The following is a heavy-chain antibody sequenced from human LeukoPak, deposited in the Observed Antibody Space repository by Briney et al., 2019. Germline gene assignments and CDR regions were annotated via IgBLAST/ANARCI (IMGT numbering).Heavy chain of an antibody. CDR3: AKGAAYYDFWNGYYTN. V-gene: IGHV3-30*02. Sequence: GGSLRLSCAASGFTFSSYGMHWVRQAPGKGLEWVAFIRYDGSNKYYADSVKGRFTISRDNSKNTLYLQMNSLRAEDTAVYYCAKGAAYYDFWNGYYTNWGQGTLVTVSS. J-gene: IGHJ4*02. D-gene: IGHD3-3*01. CDR1: GFTFSSYG. CDR2: IRYDGSNK.